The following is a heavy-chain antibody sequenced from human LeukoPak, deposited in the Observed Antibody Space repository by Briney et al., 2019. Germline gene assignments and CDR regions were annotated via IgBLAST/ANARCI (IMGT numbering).Heavy chain of an antibody. Sequence: ASVKVSCKASGHTFTSSDINWVRQATGQGLEWMGWMNPNSGNTGYAQKFQGRVTMTRNTSISTAYMELSSLRSEDTAVYYCARGQVNDYAFNYWGQGTLVTVSS. CDR1: GHTFTSSD. J-gene: IGHJ4*02. CDR2: MNPNSGNT. CDR3: ARGQVNDYAFNY. V-gene: IGHV1-8*01. D-gene: IGHD4-17*01.